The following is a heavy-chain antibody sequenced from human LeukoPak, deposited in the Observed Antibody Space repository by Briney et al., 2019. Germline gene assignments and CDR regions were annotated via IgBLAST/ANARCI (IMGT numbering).Heavy chain of an antibody. CDR3: ARGLGDYYDTSGYYYAVPAH. V-gene: IGHV1-8*01. D-gene: IGHD3-22*01. CDR1: GYTFTTYD. J-gene: IGHJ4*02. CDR2: MNPNSDDT. Sequence: ASVKVSCKASGYTFTTYDITWVRQAPGQGLEWMGWMNPNSDDTAYAQKFQGRVAMTRDTSISTAYMELSSLRSEDTAVYYCARGLGDYYDTSGYYYAVPAHWGQGTLVTVSS.